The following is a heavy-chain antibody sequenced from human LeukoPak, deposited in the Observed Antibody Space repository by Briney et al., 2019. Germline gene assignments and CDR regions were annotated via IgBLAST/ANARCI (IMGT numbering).Heavy chain of an antibody. CDR1: GYTFTDYY. J-gene: IGHJ3*02. Sequence: ASVKVSCKASGYTFTDYYMHWVRQAPGQGLEWMGWINPNSGGTNYAQKFQGRVTLTRDTSITTAYMELSRLTSDDTAVYYCARDGAFDIWGQGKMVTVSS. CDR2: INPNSGGT. CDR3: ARDGAFDI. V-gene: IGHV1-2*02.